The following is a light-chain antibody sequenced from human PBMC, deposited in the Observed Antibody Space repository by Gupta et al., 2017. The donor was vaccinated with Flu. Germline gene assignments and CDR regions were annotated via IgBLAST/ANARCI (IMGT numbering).Light chain of an antibody. CDR3: QQYNNWHPLT. CDR1: QSVRSN. CDR2: VAS. J-gene: IGKJ4*01. Sequence: EIVMTQSPATLSVSPGERATLSCRASQSVRSNFAWYQQKPGQAPRLLIYVASTRDTGIPARFSGSGYGTEFTLTISSRHSEDFAVYYCQQYNNWHPLTFGGGTKVEIK. V-gene: IGKV3-15*01.